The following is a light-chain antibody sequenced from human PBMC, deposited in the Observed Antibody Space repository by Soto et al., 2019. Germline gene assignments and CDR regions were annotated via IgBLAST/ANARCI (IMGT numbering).Light chain of an antibody. CDR3: QQRNNWPAIS. CDR1: QSVGSD. J-gene: IGKJ5*01. CDR2: DAS. V-gene: IGKV3-11*01. Sequence: EIVMTQSPATLSVSPGERATLSCGASQSVGSDLAWYQQKPGQAPRLVIYDASNRATGIPARFSGSGSGTDFTLNISSLEPEDFAVYYCQQRNNWPAISFGQGTRLE.